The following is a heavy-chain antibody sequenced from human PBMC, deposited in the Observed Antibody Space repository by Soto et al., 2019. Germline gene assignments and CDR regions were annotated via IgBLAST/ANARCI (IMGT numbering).Heavy chain of an antibody. CDR1: GYTFTSYY. CDR3: ARGLLDSIFGVVISNWFDP. D-gene: IGHD3-3*01. J-gene: IGHJ5*02. Sequence: ASVKVSCKASGYTFTSYYINWVRQATGQGLEWMGWMNPNSGNTGYAQKFQGRVTMTRNTSISTAYMELSSLRSEDTAVYYCARGLLDSIFGVVISNWFDPWGQGTLVTVSS. CDR2: MNPNSGNT. V-gene: IGHV1-8*01.